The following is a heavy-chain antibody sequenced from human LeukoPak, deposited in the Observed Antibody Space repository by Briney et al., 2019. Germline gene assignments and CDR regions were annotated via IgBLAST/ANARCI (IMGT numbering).Heavy chain of an antibody. Sequence: GGSLRLSCAASGFTFSSYGMHWVRQAPGKGLEWVAFIRYDGSNKYYADSVKGRFTISRDNSKNTLYLQMNSLRAEDTAVYYCAKELSSITIFGVVIKDGLDYWGQGTLVTVSS. CDR2: IRYDGSNK. V-gene: IGHV3-30*02. J-gene: IGHJ4*02. CDR3: AKELSSITIFGVVIKDGLDY. D-gene: IGHD3-3*01. CDR1: GFTFSSYG.